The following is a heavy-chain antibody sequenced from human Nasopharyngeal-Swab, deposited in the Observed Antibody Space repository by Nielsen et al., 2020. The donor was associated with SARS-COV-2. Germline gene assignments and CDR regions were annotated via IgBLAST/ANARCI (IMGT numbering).Heavy chain of an antibody. V-gene: IGHV3-66*01. J-gene: IGHJ3*01. CDR2: IYVGGGT. CDR3: VRSVADNDAFDL. Sequence: GESLKISCAASRFTVSDFYMSWVRQAPGKGLEWVSIIYVGGGTYYADSVKDRFIISRDDSKNTVSLQLNSLRVEDTGVYYCVRSVADNDAFDLWGPGTVVSVSS. CDR1: RFTVSDFY.